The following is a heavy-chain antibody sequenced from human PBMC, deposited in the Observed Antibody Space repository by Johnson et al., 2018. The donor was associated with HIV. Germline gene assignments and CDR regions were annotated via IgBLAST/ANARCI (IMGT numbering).Heavy chain of an antibody. D-gene: IGHD3-22*01. CDR2: ISGSGGST. CDR1: GSTFSSYA. V-gene: IGHV3-23*04. Sequence: VQLVESGGGLVQPGGSLRLSCAASGSTFSSYAMSWVRQAPGKGLEWVSAISGSGGSTYYADSVKGRFTTSSDNSKNQLYLQMNSLRAEDPDVYYCAKGSYDDSRTYGYAFDIWDQGTMVTVSS. CDR3: AKGSYDDSRTYGYAFDI. J-gene: IGHJ3*02.